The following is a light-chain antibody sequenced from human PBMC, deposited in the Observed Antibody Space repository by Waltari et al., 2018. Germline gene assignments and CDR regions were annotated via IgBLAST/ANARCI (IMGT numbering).Light chain of an antibody. V-gene: IGLV3-9*01. Sequence: ELTQPLSVSVALGQTAKITCGGNNIGSKNVHWYQQKPGQAPLLVIYRDTNRPSGIPERFSGSNLGNTATLTISRAQDGDEADYYCQVWDSGTGVFGGGTKLTVL. CDR1: NIGSKN. J-gene: IGLJ3*02. CDR2: RDT. CDR3: QVWDSGTGV.